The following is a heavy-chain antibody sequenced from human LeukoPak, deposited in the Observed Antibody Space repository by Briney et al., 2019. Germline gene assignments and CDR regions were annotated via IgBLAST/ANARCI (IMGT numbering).Heavy chain of an antibody. D-gene: IGHD1-26*01. Sequence: GGSLRLSCEASGFTLVKYWMHWVRQAPGKGLVWVSRINGDGSSISYADSVKGRFTISRDNAKNTLNLQMNSLRAEDTAVYYCARIAELDWFDPWGQGTLVTVSS. J-gene: IGHJ5*02. CDR1: GFTLVKYW. CDR2: INGDGSSI. V-gene: IGHV3-74*01. CDR3: ARIAELDWFDP.